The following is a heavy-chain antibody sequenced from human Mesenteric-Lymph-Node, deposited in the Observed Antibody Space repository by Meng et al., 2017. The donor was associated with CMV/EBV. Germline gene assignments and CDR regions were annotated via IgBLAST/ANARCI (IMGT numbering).Heavy chain of an antibody. V-gene: IGHV4-34*01. Sequence: SETLSLTCAVYGGSFSGYYWSWIRQPPGKGLEWIGEINHSGSTNYNPSLKSRVTISVDTSKNQFSLILSSVTAADTAVYYCARVPQLGYYYYGMDVWGQGTTVTVSS. D-gene: IGHD7-27*01. CDR3: ARVPQLGYYYYGMDV. CDR2: INHSGST. CDR1: GGSFSGYY. J-gene: IGHJ6*02.